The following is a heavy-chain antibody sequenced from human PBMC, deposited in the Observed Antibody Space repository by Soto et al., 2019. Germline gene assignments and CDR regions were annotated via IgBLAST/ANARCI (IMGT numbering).Heavy chain of an antibody. Sequence: GGSLRLSCAASGFTFSSYGMHWVRQAPGKGLEWVAVISYDGSNKYYADSVKGRFTISRDNSKNTLYLQMNSLRAEDTAVYYCANDLSSSSWYYYYYGMDVWGKGTTVTVSS. CDR3: ANDLSSSSWYYYYYGMDV. CDR2: ISYDGSNK. D-gene: IGHD6-13*01. CDR1: GFTFSSYG. V-gene: IGHV3-30*18. J-gene: IGHJ6*04.